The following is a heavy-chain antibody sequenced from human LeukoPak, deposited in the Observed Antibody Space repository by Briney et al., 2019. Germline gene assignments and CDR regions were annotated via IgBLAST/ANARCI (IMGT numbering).Heavy chain of an antibody. V-gene: IGHV1-18*01. CDR2: ISAYNGNT. J-gene: IGHJ5*02. Sequence: GASVKVSCKASGYTFTSYGISWVRQAPGQGLEWMGWISAYNGNTNYAQKLQGRVTMTTDTSTSTAYMELRSLRSDYTAVYYCARSGGWPLDLGWFDPWGQGTLVTVSS. CDR1: GYTFTSYG. D-gene: IGHD6-19*01. CDR3: ARSGGWPLDLGWFDP.